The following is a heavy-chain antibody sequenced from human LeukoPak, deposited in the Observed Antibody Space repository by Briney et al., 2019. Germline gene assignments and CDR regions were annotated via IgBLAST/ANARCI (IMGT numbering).Heavy chain of an antibody. CDR3: AAYVNLDY. CDR1: GFRFDDSA. CDR2: ISGDGDST. V-gene: IGHV3-43*02. J-gene: IGHJ4*02. D-gene: IGHD3-10*02. Sequence: PGGSLRLSCAASGFRFDDSAMHWVRQPPGKGLEWVSLISGDGDSTFYADSVRGRFTISRDNSKNSLYLQMNSLRPEDTALYYCAAYVNLDYWGQGTLVTASS.